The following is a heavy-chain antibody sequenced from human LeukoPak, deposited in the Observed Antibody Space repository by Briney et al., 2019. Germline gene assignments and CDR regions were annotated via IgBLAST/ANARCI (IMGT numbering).Heavy chain of an antibody. CDR1: VGSISRYY. V-gene: IGHV4-4*07. J-gene: IGHJ5*02. CDR3: ARDVSRVVVGSFDP. CDR2: IYTSRST. D-gene: IGHD2-2*01. Sequence: PSETLSLTCTLSVGSISRYYWSWIRPPAGEGVAWIGRIYTSRSTNYTPSLKSRVTMSVDTSKNQFSLKLSSVTAADTAVYYCARDVSRVVVGSFDPWGQGTLVTVSS.